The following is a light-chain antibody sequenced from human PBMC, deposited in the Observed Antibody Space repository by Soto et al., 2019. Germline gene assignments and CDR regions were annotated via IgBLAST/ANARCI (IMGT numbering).Light chain of an antibody. V-gene: IGKV3-20*01. J-gene: IGKJ4*01. CDR3: QQYGSSSPT. CDR2: GAS. CDR1: QSVSSTY. Sequence: EIVLTQSPGTLSLSPGERATLSCRASQSVSSTYLAWYQQKPGQAPGLLLYGASNRASGIPDRFGGSGSGTDFSLTISRLEPEDVAVYYCQQYGSSSPTFGGWTKVEIK.